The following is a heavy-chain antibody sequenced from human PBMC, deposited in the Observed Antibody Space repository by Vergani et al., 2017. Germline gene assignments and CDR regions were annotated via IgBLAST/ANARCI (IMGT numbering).Heavy chain of an antibody. J-gene: IGHJ4*02. D-gene: IGHD2-15*01. CDR3: ARGRGYCSGGSCYGYY. CDR1: GGSFSGYY. CDR2: INHSGST. V-gene: IGHV4-34*01. Sequence: QVQLPQWGAGLLKPSETLSLTCAVYGGSFSGYYWSWIRQPPGKGLEWIGEINHSGSTNYNPSLKSRVTISVDTSKNQFSLKLSSVTAADTAVYYCARGRGYCSGGSCYGYYWGQGTLVTVSS.